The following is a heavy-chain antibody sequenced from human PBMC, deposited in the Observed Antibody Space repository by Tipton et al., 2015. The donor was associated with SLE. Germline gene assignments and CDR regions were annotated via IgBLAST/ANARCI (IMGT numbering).Heavy chain of an antibody. CDR3: AREATLSLDV. CDR2: IIPMFGAA. Sequence: QSGPEVKKPGSSVKVSCKASGGTFSSYAITWVRQAPGQGLEWMGGIIPMFGAANYAEKFQGRVKITTDESTSTAYMELSSLRSEDTAVYYCAREATLSLDVWGQGTTVTVSS. V-gene: IGHV1-69*05. CDR1: GGTFSSYA. J-gene: IGHJ6*02. D-gene: IGHD2/OR15-2a*01.